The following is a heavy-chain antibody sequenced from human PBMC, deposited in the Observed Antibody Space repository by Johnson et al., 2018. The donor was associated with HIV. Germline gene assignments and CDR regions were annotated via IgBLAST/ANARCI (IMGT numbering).Heavy chain of an antibody. Sequence: QVQLVESGGGLVKPGGSLRLSCAASGFTFSSYAMHWVRQAPGKGLEWVAVISYDGSNEYYADSVTGRFTISRDNSKNTLYLQMNSLRAEDTAVYYCAKGPNGQLDDAFHIWGQGTMVTVSS. CDR3: AKGPNGQLDDAFHI. D-gene: IGHD6-6*01. J-gene: IGHJ3*02. CDR2: ISYDGSNE. V-gene: IGHV3-30-3*01. CDR1: GFTFSSYA.